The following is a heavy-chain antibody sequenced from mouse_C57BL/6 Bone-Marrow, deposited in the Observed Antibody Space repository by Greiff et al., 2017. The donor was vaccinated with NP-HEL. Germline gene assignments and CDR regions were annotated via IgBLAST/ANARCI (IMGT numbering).Heavy chain of an antibody. CDR1: GYSFTGYY. Sequence: VQLKQSGPELVKPGASVKISCKASGYSFTGYYMNWVKQSPEKSLEWIGEINPSTGGTTYNQKFKAKATLTVDKSSSTAYMQLKSLTSEDSAVYYCAVTGYYYAMDYWGQGTSVTVSS. V-gene: IGHV1-42*01. J-gene: IGHJ4*01. D-gene: IGHD4-1*01. CDR2: INPSTGGT. CDR3: AVTGYYYAMDY.